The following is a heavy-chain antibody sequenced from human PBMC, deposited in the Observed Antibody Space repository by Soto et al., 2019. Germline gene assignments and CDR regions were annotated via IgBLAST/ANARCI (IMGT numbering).Heavy chain of an antibody. D-gene: IGHD2-15*01. J-gene: IGHJ5*02. CDR3: ARVRPQGRYCSGGSCPPRGNWFDP. CDR1: GGSISSGDYY. CDR2: IYYSGST. Sequence: PSETLSLTCTVSGGSISSGDYYWSWIRQPPGKGLEWIGYIYYSGSTYYNPSLKSRVTISVDTSKNQFSLKLSSVTAADTAVYYCARVRPQGRYCSGGSCPPRGNWFDPWGQGTLVTVSS. V-gene: IGHV4-30-4*01.